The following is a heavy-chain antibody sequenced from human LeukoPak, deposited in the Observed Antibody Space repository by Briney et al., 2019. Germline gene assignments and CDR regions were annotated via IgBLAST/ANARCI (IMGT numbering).Heavy chain of an antibody. CDR2: IYYSGST. CDR1: GGSISSSSYY. J-gene: IGHJ4*02. V-gene: IGHV4-39*01. D-gene: IGHD3-16*01. Sequence: SETLSLTCTVSGGSISSSSYYWGWIRQPPGKGLEWIGSIYYSGSTYYNPSLKSRVTISVDTSKNQFSLKLSSVTAADTPVYYCARQGRYYDYVWGSYRVRNFDYWGQGTLVTVSS. CDR3: ARQGRYYDYVWGSYRVRNFDY.